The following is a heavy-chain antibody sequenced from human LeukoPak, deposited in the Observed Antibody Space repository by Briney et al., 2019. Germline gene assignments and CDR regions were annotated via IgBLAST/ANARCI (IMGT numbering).Heavy chain of an antibody. CDR2: IVVGSGNT. CDR3: AAFSSTSYNYYYYGMDA. J-gene: IGHJ6*02. V-gene: IGHV1-58*01. D-gene: IGHD2-2*01. CDR1: GFTFTSSA. Sequence: SVKVSCKASGFTFTSSAVQWVRQARGQRLEWIGWIVVGSGNTNYAQKFQERVTITRDMSTSTAYMELSSLRSEDTAVYYCAAFSSTSYNYYYYGMDAWGQGTTVTVSS.